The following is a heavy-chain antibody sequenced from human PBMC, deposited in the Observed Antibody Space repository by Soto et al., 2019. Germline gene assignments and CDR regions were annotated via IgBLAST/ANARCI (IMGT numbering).Heavy chain of an antibody. J-gene: IGHJ6*02. CDR2: ISSTSSFI. CDR3: ARAPYGMGV. CDR1: GFTFSAYS. V-gene: IGHV3-48*02. Sequence: PGGSLRLSCAASGFTFSAYSMNWVRQAPGKGPEWLSYISSTSSFIYYADSAKGRFTISRDNAKNSLYLQMNSLRDEDTAVYYCARAPYGMGVWGQGTTVTVSS.